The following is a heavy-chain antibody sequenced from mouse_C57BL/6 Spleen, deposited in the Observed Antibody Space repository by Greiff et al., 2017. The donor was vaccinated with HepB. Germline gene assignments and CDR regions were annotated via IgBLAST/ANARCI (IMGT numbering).Heavy chain of an antibody. Sequence: EVQRVESGPGLVKPSQSLSLTCSVTGYSITSGYYWNWIRQFPGNKLEWMGYISYDGSNNYNPSLKNRISITRDTSKNQFFLKLNSVTTEDTATYYCARDGVVAPYWYFDVWGTGTTVTVSS. CDR2: ISYDGSN. D-gene: IGHD1-1*01. V-gene: IGHV3-6*01. J-gene: IGHJ1*03. CDR3: ARDGVVAPYWYFDV. CDR1: GYSITSGYY.